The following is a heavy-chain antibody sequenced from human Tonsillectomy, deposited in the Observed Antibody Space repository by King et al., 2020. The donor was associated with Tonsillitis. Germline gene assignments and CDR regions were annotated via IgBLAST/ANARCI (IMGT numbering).Heavy chain of an antibody. D-gene: IGHD1-26*01. CDR1: GVSLSTSGVG. CDR2: IYWDDDK. J-gene: IGHJ4*02. CDR3: ARRGGTYWPYDY. V-gene: IGHV2-5*02. Sequence: ITLKESGPTLVKPTQTLTLTCTFSGVSLSTSGVGVGWIRQPPGKALEWLALIYWDDDKRYSPSRQSRPTITKDTSKNQVVLTMTNMDPVDTATDYGARRGGTYWPYDYWGQGTLVTVSS.